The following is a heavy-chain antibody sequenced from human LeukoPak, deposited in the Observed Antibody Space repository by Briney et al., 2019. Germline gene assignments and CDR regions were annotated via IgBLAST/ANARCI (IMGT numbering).Heavy chain of an antibody. D-gene: IGHD3-3*01. J-gene: IGHJ4*02. V-gene: IGHV1-2*02. CDR2: INPNSGDT. CDR3: ARDLSEDDFWSGSNY. CDR1: GYTFTSYD. Sequence: ASVKVSCKASGYTFTSYDINWVRQAPGQGLEWMGWINPNSGDTNYAQKFQGRVTMTRDTSISTAYMELSRLRSDDTAVYYCARDLSEDDFWSGSNYWGQGTLVTVSS.